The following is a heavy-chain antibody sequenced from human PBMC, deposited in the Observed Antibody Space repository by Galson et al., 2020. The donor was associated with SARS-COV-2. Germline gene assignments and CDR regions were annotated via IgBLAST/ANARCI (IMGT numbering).Heavy chain of an antibody. Sequence: GESLKISCKGSGYSFNTFRIGWVRQMPGKGLEWMGIIYPGASDTRYSPSFQGQVTISVDKSITTTYLQWTSLKASDTAMYYCARQPIGPDNSGPFDYWGQGTLVTVSS. CDR3: ARQPIGPDNSGPFDY. V-gene: IGHV5-51*01. CDR1: GYSFNTFR. J-gene: IGHJ4*02. D-gene: IGHD1-1*01. CDR2: IYPGASDT.